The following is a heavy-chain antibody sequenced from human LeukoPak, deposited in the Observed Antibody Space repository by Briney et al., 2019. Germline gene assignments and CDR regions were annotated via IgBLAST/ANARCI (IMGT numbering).Heavy chain of an antibody. D-gene: IGHD5-12*01. Sequence: GASVKVSCEASGYTFTGSYMHWVRQAPGQGLEWMGMIKPSGGSTTYAQKFQGRVAMTRDTSTATVYMELSSLASEDTAVYYCARRFYGYSGLDYWGQGTLVTVSS. CDR1: GYTFTGSY. V-gene: IGHV1-46*01. CDR3: ARRFYGYSGLDY. CDR2: IKPSGGST. J-gene: IGHJ4*02.